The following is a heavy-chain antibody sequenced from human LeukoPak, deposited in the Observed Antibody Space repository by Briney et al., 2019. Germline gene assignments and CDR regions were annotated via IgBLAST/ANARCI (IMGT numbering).Heavy chain of an antibody. Sequence: SETLSLTCTVSGYSISSGYYWGWIRQPPGKGLEWIGSIYHSGSTYYNPSLKSRVTISVDTSKNQFSLRLRSVTAADTAVYYCARGGCSSTSCYWNYYYYYMDVWGKGTTVTISS. CDR2: IYHSGST. CDR3: ARGGCSSTSCYWNYYYYYMDV. J-gene: IGHJ6*03. CDR1: GYSISSGYY. V-gene: IGHV4-38-2*02. D-gene: IGHD2-2*01.